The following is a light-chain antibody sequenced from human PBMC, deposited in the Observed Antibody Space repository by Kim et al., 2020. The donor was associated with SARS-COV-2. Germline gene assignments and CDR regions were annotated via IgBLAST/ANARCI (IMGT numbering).Light chain of an antibody. V-gene: IGKV1-5*03. Sequence: ESQGDRVTITWRASQSISTWVAWYQQKPGKAPTLLIYKTSTLEEGVPSRFSGSGSGTDFTLTIRSLQPGDFATYYCQQYTSYPLTFGGGTKVDI. CDR1: QSISTW. CDR3: QQYTSYPLT. CDR2: KTS. J-gene: IGKJ4*01.